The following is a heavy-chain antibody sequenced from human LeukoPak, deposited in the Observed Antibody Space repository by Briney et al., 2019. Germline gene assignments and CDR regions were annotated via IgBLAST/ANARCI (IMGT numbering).Heavy chain of an antibody. V-gene: IGHV3-15*01. D-gene: IGHD3-22*01. Sequence: GGSLRLSCAASGFTFSNAWMSWVRQAPGKGLEWVGRIKSKTDGGTTDYAAPVKGRFTISRDDSKNTLYLQMNSLKTEDTAVYYCTTDLYYYDSSGYYLHDYWGQGTLVTVSS. CDR1: GFTFSNAW. CDR3: TTDLYYYDSSGYYLHDY. J-gene: IGHJ4*02. CDR2: IKSKTDGGTT.